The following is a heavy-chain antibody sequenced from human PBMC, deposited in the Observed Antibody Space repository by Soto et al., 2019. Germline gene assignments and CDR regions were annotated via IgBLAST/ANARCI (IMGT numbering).Heavy chain of an antibody. D-gene: IGHD3-10*01. J-gene: IGHJ6*02. Sequence: QTLSLTCSLSGASFSSNSAAGNWIRQSPTRGLEWLGRTYYKSKWNNDYALSVKSRITINPDKSKNQFSPHLYSVTPEDTAVYYCTGITWFRGMDVWGQGTPVTVSS. V-gene: IGHV6-1*01. CDR3: TGITWFRGMDV. CDR2: TYYKSKWNN. CDR1: GASFSSNSAA.